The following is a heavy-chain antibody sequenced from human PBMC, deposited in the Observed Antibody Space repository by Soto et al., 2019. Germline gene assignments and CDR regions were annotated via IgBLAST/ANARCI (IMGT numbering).Heavy chain of an antibody. Sequence: SDTLSLTCTVSGGSISSSSYYWGWIRQPPGKGLEWIGSIYYSGSTYYNPSLKSRVTISVDTSKNQFSLKLSSVTAADTAVYYCASLVVVPTSSVGAFDIWGQGTMVT. V-gene: IGHV4-39*01. CDR1: GGSISSSSYY. CDR3: ASLVVVPTSSVGAFDI. J-gene: IGHJ3*02. D-gene: IGHD3-22*01. CDR2: IYYSGST.